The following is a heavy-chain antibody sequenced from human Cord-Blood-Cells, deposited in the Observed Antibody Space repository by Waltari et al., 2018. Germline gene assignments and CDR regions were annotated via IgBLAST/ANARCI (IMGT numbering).Heavy chain of an antibody. CDR2: INHSGST. CDR1: GGSFSGYY. Sequence: QVQLQQWGAGLLKPSETLSLTCAVYGGSFSGYYWCWIRQPPGKGLEWIGEINHSGSTNYNPSLKSRVTISVDTSKNQFSLKLSSVTAADTAVYYCARRSRGNGLDYWGQGTLVTVSS. D-gene: IGHD1-1*01. CDR3: ARRSRGNGLDY. J-gene: IGHJ4*02. V-gene: IGHV4-34*01.